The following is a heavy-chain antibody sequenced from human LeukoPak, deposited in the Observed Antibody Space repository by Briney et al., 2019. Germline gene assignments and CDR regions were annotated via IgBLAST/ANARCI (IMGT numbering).Heavy chain of an antibody. V-gene: IGHV4-31*03. CDR1: GGSISSGGYY. J-gene: IGHJ3*02. Sequence: SQTLSLTCTVSGGSISSGGYYWSWIRQHPGKGLEWIGYIYYSGSTNYNPSLKSRVTISVDTSKNQFSLKLSSVTAADTAVYYCALTGYSHDAFDIWGQGTMVTVSS. D-gene: IGHD3-9*01. CDR2: IYYSGST. CDR3: ALTGYSHDAFDI.